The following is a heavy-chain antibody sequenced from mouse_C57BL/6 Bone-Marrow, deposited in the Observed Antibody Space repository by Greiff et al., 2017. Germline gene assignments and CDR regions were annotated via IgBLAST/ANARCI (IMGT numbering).Heavy chain of an antibody. CDR3: ARHRIRYGSSHWYFDV. CDR2: IDPSDSYT. Sequence: QVQLQQPGAELVRPGTSVKLSCKASGYTFTSYWMHWVKQRPGQGLEWIGVIDPSDSYTNYNQKFKGKATLTVDTSPSTAYMQLSSLTSEDSAVYYCARHRIRYGSSHWYFDVWGTGTTVTVSS. V-gene: IGHV1-59*01. J-gene: IGHJ1*03. CDR1: GYTFTSYW. D-gene: IGHD1-1*01.